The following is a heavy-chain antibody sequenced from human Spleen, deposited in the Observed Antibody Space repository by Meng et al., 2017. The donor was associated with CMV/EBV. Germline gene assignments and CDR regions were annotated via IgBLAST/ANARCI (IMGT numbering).Heavy chain of an antibody. D-gene: IGHD4-23*01. CDR2: ISSSSSYI. Sequence: GGSLRLSCAASGFTFSSYSMNWVRQAPGKGLEWVSSISSSSSYIYYADSVKGRFTISRDNAKNSLYLQMNSLRAEDTAVYYCAKDRPPFTVVASMDVWGQGTTVTVSS. J-gene: IGHJ6*02. V-gene: IGHV3-21*01. CDR3: AKDRPPFTVVASMDV. CDR1: GFTFSSYS.